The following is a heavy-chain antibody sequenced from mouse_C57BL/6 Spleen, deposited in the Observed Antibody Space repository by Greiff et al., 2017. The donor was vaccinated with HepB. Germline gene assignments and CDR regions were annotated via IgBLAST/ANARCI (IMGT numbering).Heavy chain of an antibody. V-gene: IGHV5-17*01. CDR3: ARAERYYAMDY. CDR1: GFTFSDYG. J-gene: IGHJ4*01. Sequence: EVQVVESGGGLVKPGGSLKLSCAASGFTFSDYGMHWVRQAPEKGLEWVAYISSGSSTIYYADTVKGRFTISRDNAKNTLFLQMTSLRSEDTAMYYCARAERYYAMDYWGQGTSVTVSS. CDR2: ISSGSSTI.